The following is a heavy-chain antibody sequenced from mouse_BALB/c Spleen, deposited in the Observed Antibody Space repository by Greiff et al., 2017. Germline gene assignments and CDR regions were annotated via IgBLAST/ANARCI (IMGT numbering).Heavy chain of an antibody. D-gene: IGHD2-10*02. V-gene: IGHV5-12-1*01. CDR3: ARSYGNRFAY. CDR1: GFAFSSYD. CDR2: ISSGGGST. J-gene: IGHJ3*01. Sequence: EVKLMESGGGLVKPGGSLKLSCAASGFAFSSYDMSWVRQTPEKRLEWVAYISSGGGSTYYPDTVKGRFTISRDNAKNTLYLQMSSLKSEDTAMYYCARSYGNRFAYWGQGTLVTVSA.